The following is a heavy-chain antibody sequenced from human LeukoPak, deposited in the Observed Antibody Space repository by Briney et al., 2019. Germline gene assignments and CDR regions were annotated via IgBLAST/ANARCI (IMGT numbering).Heavy chain of an antibody. Sequence: GGSLRLSCAASGFTFDDFAMHWVRQAPWKGLEWVSGISWNSGSIGYADSVKGRFTISRDNAKNSLYLQMNSLRAEDMALYYCAKQGRYCSSTSCPYFDYWGQGTLVTVSS. J-gene: IGHJ4*02. D-gene: IGHD2-2*01. CDR3: AKQGRYCSSTSCPYFDY. CDR1: GFTFDDFA. V-gene: IGHV3-9*03. CDR2: ISWNSGSI.